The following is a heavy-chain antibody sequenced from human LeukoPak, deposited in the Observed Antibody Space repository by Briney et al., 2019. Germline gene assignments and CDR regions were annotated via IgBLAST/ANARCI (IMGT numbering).Heavy chain of an antibody. J-gene: IGHJ6*03. V-gene: IGHV4-39*07. CDR1: GGSISSSSYY. CDR2: IYYSGST. D-gene: IGHD5-18*01. Sequence: SETLSLTCTVSGGSISSSSYYWGWIRQPPGKGLEWIGSIYYSGSTYYNPSLKSRVTISVDTSKNQFSLKLSSVTAADTAVYYCAKDSYGYSSYYYYYYMDVWGKGTTVTVSS. CDR3: AKDSYGYSSYYYYYYMDV.